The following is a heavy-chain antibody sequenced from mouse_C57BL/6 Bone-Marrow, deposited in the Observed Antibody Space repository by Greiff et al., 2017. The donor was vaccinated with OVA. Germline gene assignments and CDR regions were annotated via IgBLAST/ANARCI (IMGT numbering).Heavy chain of an antibody. D-gene: IGHD1-1*01. J-gene: IGHJ3*01. CDR3: ARHYGFAY. V-gene: IGHV5-17*01. CDR2: ISSGSSTI. Sequence: EVQLVESGGGSVKPGGSLKLSCAASGFTFSDYGMHWVRQAPEKGLEWVAYISSGSSTIYYADTVKGRFTISRDNAKNTLFLQMTSLRSEDTAMYYCARHYGFAYWGQGTLVTVSA. CDR1: GFTFSDYG.